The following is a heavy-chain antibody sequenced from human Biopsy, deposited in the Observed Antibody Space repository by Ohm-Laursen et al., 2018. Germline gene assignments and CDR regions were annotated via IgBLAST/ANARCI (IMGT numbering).Heavy chain of an antibody. D-gene: IGHD1-26*01. CDR3: ARIFLLGVTPGFGMDV. CDR1: GFTFSPYT. CDR2: ISSSGNFM. V-gene: IGHV3-21*01. Sequence: GSLRLSCAASGFTFSPYTMTWVRQAPGKGLEWVSSISSSGNFMYYTYSVKGRITISIDNAKNSLYLQMNSLRAEDTALYYCARIFLLGVTPGFGMDVWGQGTTVTVSS. J-gene: IGHJ6*02.